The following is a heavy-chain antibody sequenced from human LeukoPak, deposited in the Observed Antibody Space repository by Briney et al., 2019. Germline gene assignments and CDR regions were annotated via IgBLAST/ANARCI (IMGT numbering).Heavy chain of an antibody. CDR3: ARDSVATISVEGYWFDP. CDR1: GYTFTSYY. CDR2: INPSGGST. V-gene: IGHV1-46*01. D-gene: IGHD5-24*01. J-gene: IGHJ5*02. Sequence: ASVKVSCKASGYTFTSYYMHWVRQAPGQGLEWMGIINPSGGSTSYAQKFQGRVTMTRDTSTSTVYMELSSLRSEDTAVYYCARDSVATISVEGYWFDPWGQGTLVTVSS.